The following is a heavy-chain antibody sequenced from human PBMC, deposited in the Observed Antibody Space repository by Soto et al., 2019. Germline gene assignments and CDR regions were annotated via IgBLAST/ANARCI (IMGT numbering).Heavy chain of an antibody. J-gene: IGHJ4*02. CDR2: IYPGDSDT. CDR3: ARVYGDFGY. CDR1: GYIGTSYW. V-gene: IGHV5-51*01. Sequence: ETLKISSSGAGYIGTSYWIRWLRQMPGKGLEWMGIIYPGDSDTIYSPSFQGQVTISVDKSINTAYLQWSSLKASDTAMYYCARVYGDFGYWGQGTPVTVSS. D-gene: IGHD4-17*01.